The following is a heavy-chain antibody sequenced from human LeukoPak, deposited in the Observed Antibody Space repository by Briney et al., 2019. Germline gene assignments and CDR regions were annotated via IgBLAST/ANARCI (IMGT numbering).Heavy chain of an antibody. V-gene: IGHV3-20*04. CDR3: ARDREVGATYYFDY. CDR2: INWNGGST. J-gene: IGHJ4*02. CDR1: GFTFDDYG. D-gene: IGHD1-26*01. Sequence: GGSLRLSCAASGFTFDDYGMSWVRQAPGKGLEWVSGINWNGGSTVYADSVKGRFTISRDNAKNSLYLQMNSLRAEDTALYYCARDREVGATYYFDYWGQGTLVTVSS.